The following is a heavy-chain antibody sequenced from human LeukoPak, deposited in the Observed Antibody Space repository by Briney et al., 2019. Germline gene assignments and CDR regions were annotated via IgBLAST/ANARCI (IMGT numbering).Heavy chain of an antibody. J-gene: IGHJ4*02. V-gene: IGHV4-4*07. Sequence: PSETLSLSCTVSGDSISSSYWSWIRQPAGKGLEWIGRIYNSGSTNYNPSLKSRVTISVDKSKNQFSLKLSSVTAADTAVYYCARDLRGYGYGYRYFDYWGQGTLVTVSS. D-gene: IGHD5-18*01. CDR3: ARDLRGYGYGYRYFDY. CDR2: IYNSGST. CDR1: GDSISSSY.